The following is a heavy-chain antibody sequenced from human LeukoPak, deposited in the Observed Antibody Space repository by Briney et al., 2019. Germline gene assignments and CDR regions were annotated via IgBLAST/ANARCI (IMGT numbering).Heavy chain of an antibody. CDR1: GGSTSSSSYY. CDR2: IYYSGST. D-gene: IGHD6-13*01. Sequence: SETLSLTCTVSGGSTSSSSYYWGWISQPPGKGLEWIGSIYYSGSTYYNPSLKSRVTISVDTSKNQFSLKLSSVTAADTAVYYCARLSPAGTDYWGQGTLVTVSS. CDR3: ARLSPAGTDY. J-gene: IGHJ4*02. V-gene: IGHV4-39*01.